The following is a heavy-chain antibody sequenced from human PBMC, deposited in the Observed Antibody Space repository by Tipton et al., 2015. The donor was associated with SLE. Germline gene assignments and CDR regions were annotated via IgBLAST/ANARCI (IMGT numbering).Heavy chain of an antibody. CDR2: MYYSGST. CDR3: ARLEWELIDY. J-gene: IGHJ4*02. Sequence: TLSLTCTVSGGSISSYYWSWIRQPPGKGLEWIGSMYYSGSTYYNPSLKSRVTISVDTSKNQFSLKVRSVTAADTAVYYCARLEWELIDYWGQGTLVTVSS. CDR1: GGSISSYY. D-gene: IGHD1-26*01. V-gene: IGHV4-59*12.